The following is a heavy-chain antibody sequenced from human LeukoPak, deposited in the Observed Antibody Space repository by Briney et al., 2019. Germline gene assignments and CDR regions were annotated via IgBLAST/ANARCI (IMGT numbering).Heavy chain of an antibody. D-gene: IGHD3-3*01. V-gene: IGHV3-20*04. J-gene: IGHJ4*02. CDR1: GLTFDYYG. Sequence: QAGGSVRLFCAPSGLTFDYYGMRWVRHARGKGVEWVSSINGIGGRTSYAYSVKGRSNISRDNANNSLYLQMNSLRAEDTALYYCARTGYDFWSSRDYWGQGTLVTVSP. CDR2: INGIGGRT. CDR3: ARTGYDFWSSRDY.